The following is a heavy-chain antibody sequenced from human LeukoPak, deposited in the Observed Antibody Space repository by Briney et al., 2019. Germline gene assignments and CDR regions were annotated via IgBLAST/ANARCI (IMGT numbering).Heavy chain of an antibody. CDR2: IQQDGSEK. CDR1: GFTLSDYC. J-gene: IGHJ5*02. CDR3: ARDTPETATNRLGWFDP. D-gene: IGHD5-24*01. V-gene: IGHV3-7*01. Sequence: PGGSLRLSCAASGFTLSDYCMSWVRQAPGKGLEWVANIQQDGSEKYYVDSVKGRFTISRDNAKNSLYLQMNSVRAEDTAVYYCARDTPETATNRLGWFDPWGQGILVTVSS.